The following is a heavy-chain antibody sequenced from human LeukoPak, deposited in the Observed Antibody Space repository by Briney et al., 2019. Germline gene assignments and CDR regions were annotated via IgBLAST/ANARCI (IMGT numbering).Heavy chain of an antibody. CDR1: GFPFRDYF. Sequence: PGGSLRLSCAASGFPFRDYFMSWFRQAPGKGPEGLSYISRKSDYTNYADSVKGRFTISRDNARNSLYLQIHSLTVDDTAMYYCERDHGSDCSSTNCYVSAFDLWGQGTMVTVSS. D-gene: IGHD2-2*01. CDR3: ERDHGSDCSSTNCYVSAFDL. CDR2: ISRKSDYT. V-gene: IGHV3-11*05. J-gene: IGHJ3*01.